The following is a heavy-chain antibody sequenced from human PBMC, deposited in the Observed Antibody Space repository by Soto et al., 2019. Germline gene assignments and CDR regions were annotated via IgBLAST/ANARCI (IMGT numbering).Heavy chain of an antibody. J-gene: IGHJ6*02. CDR3: ARDARGTRGFDEMDI. D-gene: IGHD3-9*01. V-gene: IGHV1-2*02. CDR2: INPNSGDT. CDR1: GYIFTGYH. Sequence: ASVKVSFKASGYIFTGYHIHWVRQATGRGLEWMGWINPNSGDTEYAQNFQGRVTMTRDTSFNLVYMEMSGLMSDDTAVYYCARDARGTRGFDEMDIWGQGTTVTVSS.